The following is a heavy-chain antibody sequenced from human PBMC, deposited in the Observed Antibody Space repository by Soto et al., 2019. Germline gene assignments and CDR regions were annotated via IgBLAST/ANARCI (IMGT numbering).Heavy chain of an antibody. CDR1: GGTFSRYA. CDR2: ITPMFGTA. D-gene: IGHD6-19*01. J-gene: IGHJ2*01. CDR3: AQTLGSAVAGPGRFDL. Sequence: QVQLVQSGAEVKKPGSSVKVSCKASGGTFSRYAISWVRQAPGQGLEWMGGITPMFGTANYAQKFQGRVTIAXXEXTXXVHMGLRRLGSEATAVYYGAQTLGSAVAGPGRFDLWGRGTLVIVSS. V-gene: IGHV1-69*05.